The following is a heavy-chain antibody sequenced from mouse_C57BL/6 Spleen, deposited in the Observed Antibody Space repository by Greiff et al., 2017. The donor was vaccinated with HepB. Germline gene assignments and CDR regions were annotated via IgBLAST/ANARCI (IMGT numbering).Heavy chain of an antibody. CDR2: SRNKANDYTT. CDR3: ARDQGNAMDY. V-gene: IGHV7-1*01. Sequence: EVKLMESGGGLVQSGRSLRLSCATSGFTFSDFYMEWVRQAPGKGLEWIAASRNKANDYTTEYSASVKGRFIVSRDTSQSILYLQMNALRAEDPAIYYCARDQGNAMDYWGQGTSVTVSS. CDR1: GFTFSDFY. J-gene: IGHJ4*01.